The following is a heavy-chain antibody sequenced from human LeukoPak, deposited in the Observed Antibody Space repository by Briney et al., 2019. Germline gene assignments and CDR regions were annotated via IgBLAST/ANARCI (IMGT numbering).Heavy chain of an antibody. D-gene: IGHD3-22*01. CDR2: ISGSGGST. CDR1: GFIFSGSG. V-gene: IGHV3-23*01. J-gene: IGHJ4*02. Sequence: PGGSLRLSCAASGFIFSGSGMSWVRQAPGRGLEWVSGISGSGGSTYYADSVKGRFTISRDNSKNTLYLQMNSLRAEDTAVYYCAKQEDPTGEVVVDYFDYWGQGTLVTVSS. CDR3: AKQEDPTGEVVVDYFDY.